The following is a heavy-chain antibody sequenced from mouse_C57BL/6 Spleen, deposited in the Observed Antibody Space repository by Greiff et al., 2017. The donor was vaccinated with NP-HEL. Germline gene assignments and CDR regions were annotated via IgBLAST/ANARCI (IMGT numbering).Heavy chain of an antibody. CDR3: ARWRLGREGDD. CDR2: IFPGSGST. Sequence: VQLQQSGPELVKPGASVKISCKASGYTFTDYFINWVKQRPGQGLEWIGWIFPGSGSTYYNEKFKGKATLTVDKSSSTAYMQLSSLTSEDSAVYFCARWRLGREGDDWGQGTTLTVSS. CDR1: GYTFTDYF. D-gene: IGHD4-1*01. V-gene: IGHV1-75*01. J-gene: IGHJ2*01.